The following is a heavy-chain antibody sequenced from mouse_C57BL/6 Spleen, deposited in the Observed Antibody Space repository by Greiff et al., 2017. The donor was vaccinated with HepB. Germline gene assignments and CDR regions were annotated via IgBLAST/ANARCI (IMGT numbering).Heavy chain of an antibody. CDR1: GFTFSDYY. Sequence: EVHLVESEGGLVQPGSSMKLSCTASGFTFSDYYMAWVRQVPEKGLEWVANINYDGSSTYYLDSLKSRFIISRDNAKNILYLQMSSLKSEDTATYYCARDRIYDGYYDYWGQGTTLTVSS. J-gene: IGHJ2*01. D-gene: IGHD2-3*01. CDR2: INYDGSST. CDR3: ARDRIYDGYYDY. V-gene: IGHV5-16*01.